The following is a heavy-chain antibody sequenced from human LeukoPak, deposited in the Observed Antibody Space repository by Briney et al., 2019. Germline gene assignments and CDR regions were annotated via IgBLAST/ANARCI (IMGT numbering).Heavy chain of an antibody. CDR2: ISSSGGST. Sequence: GGSLRLSCAASGFTFSSYAMSWVRQAPGKGLEWVSAISSSGGSTYYADSVKGRFTISRDNSKNTLYLQMNSLRAEDTAVYYCAKHPLPATWIQLWLLDYWGQGTLVTVSS. J-gene: IGHJ4*02. CDR1: GFTFSSYA. V-gene: IGHV3-23*01. CDR3: AKHPLPATWIQLWLLDY. D-gene: IGHD5-18*01.